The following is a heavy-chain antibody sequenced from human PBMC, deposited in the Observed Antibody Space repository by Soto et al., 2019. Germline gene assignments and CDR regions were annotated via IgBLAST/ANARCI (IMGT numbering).Heavy chain of an antibody. CDR3: ARRHSGGFFRFFDS. V-gene: IGHV1-69*06. Sequence: SVKVSCKASGGSLSTNPISWVRQAPGQGLEWMGGTGSGTGPGNHAQKFQGRLTVTADKSTSTVYMELTNLSSEDTAVYYCARRHSGGFFRFFDSWGQGALVTVS. J-gene: IGHJ4*02. D-gene: IGHD2-15*01. CDR1: GGSLSTNP. CDR2: TGSGTGPG.